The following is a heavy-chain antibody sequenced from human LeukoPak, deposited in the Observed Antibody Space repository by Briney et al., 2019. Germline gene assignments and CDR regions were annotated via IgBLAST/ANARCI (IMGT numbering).Heavy chain of an antibody. Sequence: SETLSLTCTVSGGSISSSSYYWGWIRQPPGKGPEWIGSIYYSGSTNYNPSLKSRVTISVDTSKNQFSLKLSSVTAADTAVYYCARGPYSGSYYSVNAFDIWGQGTMVTVSS. CDR3: ARGPYSGSYYSVNAFDI. J-gene: IGHJ3*02. V-gene: IGHV4-39*07. D-gene: IGHD1-26*01. CDR2: IYYSGST. CDR1: GGSISSSSYY.